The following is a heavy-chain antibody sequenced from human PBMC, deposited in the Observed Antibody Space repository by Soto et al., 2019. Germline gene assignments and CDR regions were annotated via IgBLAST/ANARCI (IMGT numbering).Heavy chain of an antibody. CDR3: ARADTAMAEPFDY. CDR1: GGTFSSYA. V-gene: IGHV1-69*01. J-gene: IGHJ4*02. CDR2: SIPIFGTA. D-gene: IGHD5-18*01. Sequence: QVQLVQSGAEVKKPGSSVKVSCKASGGTFSSYAISWVRQAPGQGLEWMGGSIPIFGTANYAQKFQGRVTITADESTSTAYRGLSSLRSEDTAVYYCARADTAMAEPFDYWGQGTLVTVSS.